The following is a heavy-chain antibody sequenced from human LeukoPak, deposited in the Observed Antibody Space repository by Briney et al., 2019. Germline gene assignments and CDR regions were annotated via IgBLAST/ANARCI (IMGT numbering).Heavy chain of an antibody. CDR3: VRGPRYYDDSGFHYGVFDI. CDR2: IRYDGSNK. V-gene: IGHV3-30*02. Sequence: GGSLRLSCAASGCTFSSYGMHWVRQAPGKGLEWVAFIRYDGSNKFYADSVKGRFTISRDNSKNTLSLQMNSLTADDTAVYYCVRGPRYYDDSGFHYGVFDIWGQGTLVTVSS. D-gene: IGHD3-22*01. CDR1: GCTFSSYG. J-gene: IGHJ3*02.